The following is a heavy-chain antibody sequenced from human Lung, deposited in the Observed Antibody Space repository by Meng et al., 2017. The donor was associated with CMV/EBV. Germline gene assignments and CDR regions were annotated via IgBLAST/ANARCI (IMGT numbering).Heavy chain of an antibody. D-gene: IGHD3-10*01. CDR3: AGDYGSRNSRNFHFDY. Sequence: SCAASGFTFTNYAMHWARQAPGKGLEWVAFISYDGNNENYADSVKGRFTIPRDNSKNSLYLQMNSLRDEETDKYDCAGDYGSRNSRNFHFDYWGQGXVVTVSS. CDR1: GFTFTNYA. CDR2: ISYDGNNE. V-gene: IGHV3-30-3*01. J-gene: IGHJ4*02.